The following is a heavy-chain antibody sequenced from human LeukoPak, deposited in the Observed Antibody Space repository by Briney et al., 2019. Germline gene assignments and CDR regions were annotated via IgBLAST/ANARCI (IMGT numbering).Heavy chain of an antibody. CDR1: GFTFSSYA. CDR2: IWYDGSNK. CDR3: ARGSFALGSGCSD. Sequence: PGGSLRLSSAASGFTFSSYAMHWVRQAPGKGLEWVAVIWYDGSNKYYADSVKGRFTISRDNSKNTLFLQMNSLRGDDTAVYYCARGSFALGSGCSDWGQGTLVTVSS. D-gene: IGHD6-19*01. V-gene: IGHV3-33*01. J-gene: IGHJ4*02.